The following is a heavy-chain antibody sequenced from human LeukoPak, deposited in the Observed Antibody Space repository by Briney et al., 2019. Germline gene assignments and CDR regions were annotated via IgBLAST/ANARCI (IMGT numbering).Heavy chain of an antibody. CDR2: INPSGGST. CDR1: GYTFTSYY. Sequence: ASVKVSCKASGYTFTSYYMHWVRQAPGQGLEWMGIINPSGGSTSYAQKFQGRVTMTRDTSTSTAYMELRSLRSDDTAVYYCARDRSELGYCSSTSCYLDAFDIWGQGTMVTVSS. V-gene: IGHV1-46*01. CDR3: ARDRSELGYCSSTSCYLDAFDI. J-gene: IGHJ3*02. D-gene: IGHD2-2*01.